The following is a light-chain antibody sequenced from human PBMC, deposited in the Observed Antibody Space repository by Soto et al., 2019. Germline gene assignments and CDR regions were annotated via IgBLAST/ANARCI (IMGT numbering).Light chain of an antibody. J-gene: IGLJ2*01. CDR1: SGHRSYA. CDR3: QTWDTGARVV. V-gene: IGLV4-69*01. Sequence: QPVLTQSHSASASLGASVKLTCTLSSGHRSYAIAWHQQQPEKGPRYLMKLSSDGSHSKGDGIPDRFSGSSSRAERYLTISTLQSEDEADYYCQTWDTGARVVFGGGTKLTVL. CDR2: LSSDGSH.